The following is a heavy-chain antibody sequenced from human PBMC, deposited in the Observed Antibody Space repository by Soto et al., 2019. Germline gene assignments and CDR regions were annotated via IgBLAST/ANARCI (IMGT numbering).Heavy chain of an antibody. CDR3: ARDSWGGGDHDY. Sequence: GASVKVSCKASGGTFSSYAISWVRQAPGQGLEWMGGIIPIFGTANYAQKFQGRVTITADESTSTAYMELRSLRSDDTAVYYCARDSWGGGDHDYWGQGTLVTVSS. CDR2: IIPIFGTA. J-gene: IGHJ4*02. D-gene: IGHD2-21*01. CDR1: GGTFSSYA. V-gene: IGHV1-69*13.